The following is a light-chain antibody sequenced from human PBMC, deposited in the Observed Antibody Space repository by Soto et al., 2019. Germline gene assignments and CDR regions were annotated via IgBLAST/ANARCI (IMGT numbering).Light chain of an antibody. Sequence: DIQMTQSPSTLSASVGERVTITCRASQSVSNWLAWYQQKPGKAPKLLIYDVSSLESGVPSSFSGSGSGTEFTLTISSLQPDDFATYYCQQYNSYSTFGQGTKVDIK. CDR2: DVS. V-gene: IGKV1-5*01. CDR1: QSVSNW. J-gene: IGKJ1*01. CDR3: QQYNSYST.